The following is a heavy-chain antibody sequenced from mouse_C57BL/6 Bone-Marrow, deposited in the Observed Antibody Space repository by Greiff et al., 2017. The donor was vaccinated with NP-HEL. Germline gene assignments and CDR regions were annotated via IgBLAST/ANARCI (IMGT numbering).Heavy chain of an antibody. CDR1: GYSITSGYY. J-gene: IGHJ3*01. D-gene: IGHD1-1*01. V-gene: IGHV3-6*01. Sequence: VQLKESGPGLVKPSQSLSLTCSVTGYSITSGYYWNWIRQFPGNKLEWMGYISYDGSNNYNPSLKNRISITRDTSKNQFFLKLNSVTTEDTATYYCAVFITTVVATNAYWGQGTLVTVSA. CDR2: ISYDGSN. CDR3: AVFITTVVATNAY.